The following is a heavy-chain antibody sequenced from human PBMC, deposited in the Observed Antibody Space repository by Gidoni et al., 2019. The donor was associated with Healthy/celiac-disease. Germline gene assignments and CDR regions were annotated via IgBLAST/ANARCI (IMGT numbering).Heavy chain of an antibody. CDR2: IYTSGST. Sequence: QVQLQESGPVLAKPSQPLSLTCPVSGASISSGSYYWSWIRQPAGKGLEWIGRIYTSGSTNYNPSLKSRVTISVDTSKNQFSLKLSSVTAADTAVYYCARGGHSTDFDYWGQGTLVTVSS. CDR1: GASISSGSYY. J-gene: IGHJ4*02. V-gene: IGHV4-61*02. CDR3: ARGGHSTDFDY. D-gene: IGHD5-12*01.